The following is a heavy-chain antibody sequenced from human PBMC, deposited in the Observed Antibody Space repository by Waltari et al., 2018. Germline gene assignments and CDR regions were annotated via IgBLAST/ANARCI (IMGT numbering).Heavy chain of an antibody. Sequence: QVQLQQWGAGLLQPSETLSLTCGVYGGSFSGYSWGWIHQPPGKGLEWIGEINHAGNRNYNPSLRSRVTMLVDTSRSQFSLKLSSMTAADTALYYCVRLEDCSGPGGNCYSGDSFALDVWGQGTTVTVSS. CDR3: VRLEDCSGPGGNCYSGDSFALDV. J-gene: IGHJ6*02. D-gene: IGHD2-21*02. CDR1: GGSFSGYS. V-gene: IGHV4-34*02. CDR2: INHAGNR.